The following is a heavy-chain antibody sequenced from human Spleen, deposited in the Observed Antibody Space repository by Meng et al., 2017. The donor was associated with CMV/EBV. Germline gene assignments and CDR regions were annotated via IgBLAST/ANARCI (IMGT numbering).Heavy chain of an antibody. Sequence: FTFSRYSMHWVRQAPGKGLEWVSSISSSSSYIYYADSVKGRFTISRDNAKNSLYLQMNSLRAEDTAVYYCAREADDSSGYYLYYLDYWGQGTLVTVSS. CDR3: AREADDSSGYYLYYLDY. CDR1: FTFSRYS. V-gene: IGHV3-21*01. D-gene: IGHD3-22*01. CDR2: ISSSSSYI. J-gene: IGHJ4*02.